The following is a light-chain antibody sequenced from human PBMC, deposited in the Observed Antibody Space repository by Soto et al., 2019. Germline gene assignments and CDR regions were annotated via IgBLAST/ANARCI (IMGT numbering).Light chain of an antibody. Sequence: DIQMTQSPATLSASIGDRVTITCRASQSISSWLAWYQQKPGKAPKLLIYKASSLESGVPSRFSGSGSGTEFTLTISSLQPDDLATYYCQQYNSYSPLTFGGGTKVEIK. CDR3: QQYNSYSPLT. CDR1: QSISSW. V-gene: IGKV1-5*03. CDR2: KAS. J-gene: IGKJ4*01.